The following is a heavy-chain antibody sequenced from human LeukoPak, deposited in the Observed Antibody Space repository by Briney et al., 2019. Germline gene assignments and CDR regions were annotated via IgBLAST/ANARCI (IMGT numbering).Heavy chain of an antibody. V-gene: IGHV4-4*07. J-gene: IGHJ6*03. Sequence: SETLSLTCTVSGGSISSHYYWNWFRQPAGKGLEWIGRIYSSGNSYYNASLQSRVTMSVDTSKNQFSLRLSSVTAADTAVYYCARVVVITVPYYYYYMDVWGKGTTVTISS. CDR3: ARVVVITVPYYYYYMDV. D-gene: IGHD3-22*01. CDR2: IYSSGNS. CDR1: GGSISSHYY.